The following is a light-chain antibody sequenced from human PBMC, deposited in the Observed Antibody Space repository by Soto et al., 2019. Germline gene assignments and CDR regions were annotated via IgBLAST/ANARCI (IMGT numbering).Light chain of an antibody. Sequence: EIVLTQSPGTLSLSPGEGATLSCRASQSVSRSSLAWYQQKRGQAPRILIHDASSRATGIPDRFSGSGSGTDFTLTISRLEPEDVAVYYCQQYGGSPRTFGQGTKVEVK. CDR2: DAS. J-gene: IGKJ1*01. V-gene: IGKV3-20*01. CDR1: QSVSRSS. CDR3: QQYGGSPRT.